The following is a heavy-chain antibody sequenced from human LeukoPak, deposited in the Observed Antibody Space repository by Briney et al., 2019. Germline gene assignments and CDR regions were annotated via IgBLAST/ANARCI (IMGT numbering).Heavy chain of an antibody. CDR2: IRYSGSD. J-gene: IGHJ4*02. Sequence: GGSLRLSCVASGFTFSSYGMHWVRQAPGKGLEWVAFIRYSGSDNYADSVKGRFTISRDNSKNTLYLQMNSLRAEDTAVYYCAIVGWELPSYFDYWGQGTLVTVSS. CDR1: GFTFSSYG. CDR3: AIVGWELPSYFDY. V-gene: IGHV3-30*02. D-gene: IGHD1-26*01.